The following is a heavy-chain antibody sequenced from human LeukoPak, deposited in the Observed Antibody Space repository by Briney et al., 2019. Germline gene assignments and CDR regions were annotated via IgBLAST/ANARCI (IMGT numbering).Heavy chain of an antibody. CDR3: TRDWMTAMKINCFDP. Sequence: ASVKLSCKASGYTFASYSIGWVRQAPGQGLEWVGWVSTYSDKTNSAQKFQGRVTMTRDTSTTTAFMELRSLTSDDTAVYYCTRDWMTAMKINCFDPWGQGTLVTVSS. D-gene: IGHD2-21*02. V-gene: IGHV1-18*01. CDR1: GYTFASYS. J-gene: IGHJ5*02. CDR2: VSTYSDKT.